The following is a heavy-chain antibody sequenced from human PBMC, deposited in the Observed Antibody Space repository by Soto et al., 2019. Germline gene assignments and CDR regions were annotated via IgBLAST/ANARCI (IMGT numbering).Heavy chain of an antibody. CDR3: ARDRGSSGYPNWFDP. V-gene: IGHV3-30-3*01. D-gene: IGHD3-22*01. CDR1: GFTFSSYA. Sequence: QVQLVESGGGVVQPGRSLRLSCAASGFTFSSYAMHWVRQAPGKGLEWVAVISYDGSNKYYADYVKGRFTISRDNSQNTLYLQMNSLRAEDTAVYYCARDRGSSGYPNWFDPWGQGTLVTVSS. CDR2: ISYDGSNK. J-gene: IGHJ5*02.